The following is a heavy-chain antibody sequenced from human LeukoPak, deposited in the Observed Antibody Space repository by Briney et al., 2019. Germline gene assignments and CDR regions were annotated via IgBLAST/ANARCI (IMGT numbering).Heavy chain of an antibody. CDR3: ARAAVVVAASAFDI. Sequence: SSVKVSXKASGGTFSSYAISWVRQAPGQGLEWMRGIIPIFGTANYAQKFQGRVTMTRDTSTSTVYMELSSLRSEDTAVYYCARAAVVVAASAFDIWGQGTMVTVSS. V-gene: IGHV1-69*05. CDR1: GGTFSSYA. CDR2: IIPIFGTA. D-gene: IGHD2-15*01. J-gene: IGHJ3*02.